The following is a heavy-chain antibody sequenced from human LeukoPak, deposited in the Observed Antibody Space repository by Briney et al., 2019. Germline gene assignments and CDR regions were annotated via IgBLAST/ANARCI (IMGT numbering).Heavy chain of an antibody. CDR2: IEHDGGST. Sequence: PGGSLRLSCAASGFTFSSYAMSWVRQAPGKGLVWVSRIEHDGGSTSYADSVKGRFTISRDNAKDMLYLQINSLRVEDTALYYCVRDPHGSGSYDSPHDAFDIWGRGTMVTVSS. V-gene: IGHV3-74*01. D-gene: IGHD3-10*01. CDR1: GFTFSSYA. CDR3: VRDPHGSGSYDSPHDAFDI. J-gene: IGHJ3*02.